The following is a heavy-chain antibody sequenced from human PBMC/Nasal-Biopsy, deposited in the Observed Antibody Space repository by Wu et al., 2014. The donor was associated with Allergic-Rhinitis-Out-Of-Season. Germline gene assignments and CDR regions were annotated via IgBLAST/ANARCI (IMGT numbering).Heavy chain of an antibody. J-gene: IGHJ4*02. V-gene: IGHV4-34*01. CDR3: ARQPGAHVDY. D-gene: IGHD3-10*01. CDR2: INHSGTT. Sequence: WIGEINHSGTTSYNTSLKSRVIISVDTSKNQFSLKLNSVTAADTAVYYCARQPGAHVDYWGQGTLVTVSS.